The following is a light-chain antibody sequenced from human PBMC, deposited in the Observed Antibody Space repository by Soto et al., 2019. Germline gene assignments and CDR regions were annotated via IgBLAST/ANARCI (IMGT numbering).Light chain of an antibody. V-gene: IGLV2-14*03. CDR3: SSKTSSSTLV. CDR1: SSDVGGYNY. Sequence: QSALTQPASVSGSPGQSITISCTGTSSDVGGYNYVSWYQQHPGKAPKVLIYDVANRPSGISNRFSGSKSGNTASLTISGLRAEDEADYYCSSKTSSSTLVFGGGTKLTVL. J-gene: IGLJ2*01. CDR2: DVA.